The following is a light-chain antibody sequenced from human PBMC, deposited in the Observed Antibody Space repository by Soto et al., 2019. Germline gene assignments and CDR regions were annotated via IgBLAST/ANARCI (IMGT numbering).Light chain of an antibody. Sequence: EIVMTQSPATLSVSPGGIATLSCRASQSVSSNLAWYQQKPGQAPRLLIYGASIRATGIPARFSGSGSGTEFTLTISSLQSEDFAVYYCQHYNNWPPWTFGQGTKVEIK. CDR3: QHYNNWPPWT. V-gene: IGKV3-15*01. J-gene: IGKJ1*01. CDR1: QSVSSN. CDR2: GAS.